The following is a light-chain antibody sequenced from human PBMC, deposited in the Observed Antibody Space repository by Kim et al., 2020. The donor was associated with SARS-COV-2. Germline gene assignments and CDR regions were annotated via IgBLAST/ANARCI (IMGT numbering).Light chain of an antibody. CDR3: LQHSTSPIT. CDR1: QDIRND. CDR2: GAS. Sequence: AAVGDRVTISCRASQDIRNDLGWYQQNPGRAPKRLIYGASSLQSGVPSRFSGSGSGTEFTLTISSVQPEDFATYFCLQHSTSPITFGQGTRLEIK. J-gene: IGKJ5*01. V-gene: IGKV1-17*01.